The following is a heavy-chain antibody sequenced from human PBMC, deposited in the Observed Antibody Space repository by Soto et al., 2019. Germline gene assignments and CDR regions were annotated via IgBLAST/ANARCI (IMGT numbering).Heavy chain of an antibody. V-gene: IGHV4-34*01. J-gene: IGHJ3*02. D-gene: IGHD3-16*01. CDR3: ARGDIWGVFAI. Sequence: SETLSLTCAVYGGSFSGYYWSWIRQPPGKGLEWIGEINHSGSTNYNPSLKSRVTISVDTSKNQFSLKLSSVTAAATAVYYCARGDIWGVFAIGGQGTTDTVS. CDR1: GGSFSGYY. CDR2: INHSGST.